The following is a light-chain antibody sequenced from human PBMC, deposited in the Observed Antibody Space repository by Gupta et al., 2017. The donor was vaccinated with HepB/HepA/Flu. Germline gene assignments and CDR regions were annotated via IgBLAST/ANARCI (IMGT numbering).Light chain of an antibody. J-gene: IGKJ3*01. CDR3: QQTYRVPPT. CDR2: TAS. CDR1: QSILRY. Sequence: DIQMTQSPSSLSASVGDRVTITCWSSQSILRYLNWFQKKPGKAPNLLIYTASSLQSGVPSRFSGGGSGTDFTRNISSIQPEDFATYYCQQTYRVPPTFGPGTKVDVK. V-gene: IGKV1-39*01.